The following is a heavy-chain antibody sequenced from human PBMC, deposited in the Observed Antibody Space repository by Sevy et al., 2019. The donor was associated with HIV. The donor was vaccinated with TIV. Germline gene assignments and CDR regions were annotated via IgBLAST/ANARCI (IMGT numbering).Heavy chain of an antibody. Sequence: SETLSLTCTVSGGSISSYYWSWIRQPPGKGLEWIGYIYYSGSTNYNPSLKSRVTISVDTSKNQFSLTLSSVTAADTALYYCARDSGSSSWYFDYWGQGTLVTVSS. CDR3: ARDSGSSSWYFDY. CDR1: GGSISSYY. D-gene: IGHD6-13*01. CDR2: IYYSGST. V-gene: IGHV4-59*01. J-gene: IGHJ4*02.